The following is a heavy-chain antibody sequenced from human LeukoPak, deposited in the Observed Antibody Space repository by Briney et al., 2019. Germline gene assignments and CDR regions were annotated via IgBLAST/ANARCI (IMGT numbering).Heavy chain of an antibody. CDR1: GGSISSGGYY. CDR3: ARVGQKYCSGGSCYIN. Sequence: SETLSLTCTVSGGSISSGGYYWSWIRPHPGKGLEWIGYIYYSGSTYYHPSLKRRVTISVDTSKNQFSLKLSSVTAADTAVYYCARVGQKYCSGGSCYINWGQGTLVTVSS. V-gene: IGHV4-31*03. J-gene: IGHJ4*02. CDR2: IYYSGST. D-gene: IGHD2-15*01.